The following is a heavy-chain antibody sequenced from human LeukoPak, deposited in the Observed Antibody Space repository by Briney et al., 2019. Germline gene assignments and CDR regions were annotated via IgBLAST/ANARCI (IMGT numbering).Heavy chain of an antibody. J-gene: IGHJ4*02. CDR3: ARINMVRGVISPPDH. CDR1: GFSFSTYS. D-gene: IGHD3-10*01. CDR2: ITSSSSNI. Sequence: PGGSLRLSCAASGFSFSTYSMNWVRQAPGKGLEWVSYITSSSSNIYYVDSVKGRFTISRDNAKNSLYLQMNSLRDEDTAVYYCARINMVRGVISPPDHWGQGTLVTVSS. V-gene: IGHV3-48*02.